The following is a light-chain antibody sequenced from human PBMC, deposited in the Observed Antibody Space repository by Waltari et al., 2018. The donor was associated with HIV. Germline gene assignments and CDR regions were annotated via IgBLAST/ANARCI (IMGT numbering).Light chain of an antibody. CDR3: QQYGSSPRYT. CDR2: GAS. J-gene: IGKJ2*01. V-gene: IGKV3-20*01. Sequence: EIVWTQSQGTLSLSPGERATLSCRASQSVSSSYLAWYQRKPGQAPRLLIYGASSRATGIPDRFSGSGSGTDFTLTISRLEPEDFAVYYRQQYGSSPRYTFGQGTKLEIK. CDR1: QSVSSSY.